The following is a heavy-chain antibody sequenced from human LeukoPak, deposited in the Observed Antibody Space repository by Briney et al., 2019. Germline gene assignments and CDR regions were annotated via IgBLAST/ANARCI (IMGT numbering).Heavy chain of an antibody. Sequence: GGSLRLSCAASGFTSSDYTMNWVRQAPGKGLEWVSVISVSDDSTYYADSVKGRFTMSRDNSNNMLYLQMNSLRAEDTAVYYCAREGDYYDSSGYYSTGWFDTWGQGTLVTVSS. CDR2: ISVSDDST. CDR3: AREGDYYDSSGYYSTGWFDT. J-gene: IGHJ5*02. CDR1: GFTSSDYT. D-gene: IGHD3-22*01. V-gene: IGHV3-23*01.